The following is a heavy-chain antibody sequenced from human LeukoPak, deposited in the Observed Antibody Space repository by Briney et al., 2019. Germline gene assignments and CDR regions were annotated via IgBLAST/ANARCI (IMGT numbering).Heavy chain of an antibody. CDR1: GFTFSDYH. V-gene: IGHV3-11*01. CDR2: ISSSGGTI. CDR3: AKDRDIVVVPAAKGY. Sequence: GGSLRLSCAASGFTFSDYHMSWIRQAPGKGLEWVSYISSSGGTISYADSVKGRFTISRDNAKNSLYLQMNSLRAEDTAVYCCAKDRDIVVVPAAKGYWGQGTLVTVSS. D-gene: IGHD2-2*01. J-gene: IGHJ4*02.